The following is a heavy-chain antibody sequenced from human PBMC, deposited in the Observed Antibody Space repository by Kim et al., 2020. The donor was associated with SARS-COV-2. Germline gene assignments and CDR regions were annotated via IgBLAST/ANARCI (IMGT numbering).Heavy chain of an antibody. CDR3: ARGLDRVLWLSQYYFDY. D-gene: IGHD3-22*01. CDR2: MNPNSGNT. J-gene: IGHJ4*02. V-gene: IGHV1-8*01. Sequence: ASVKVSCKASGYTFTSYDINWVRQATGQGLEWMGWMNPNSGNTGYAQKFQGRVTMTRNTSISTAYMELSSLRSEDTAVYYCARGLDRVLWLSQYYFDYWGQGTLVTVSS. CDR1: GYTFTSYD.